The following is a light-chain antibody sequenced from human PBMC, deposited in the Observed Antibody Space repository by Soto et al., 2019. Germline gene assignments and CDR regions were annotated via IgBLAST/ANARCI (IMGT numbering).Light chain of an antibody. J-gene: IGKJ1*01. CDR3: QQYNSYPWT. CDR1: QSISNW. Sequence: DIPMTQSPSTLPASVGDRVTIPCRASQSISNWLAWYQQKPGKAPKLLIYDASSLESGVPSRFSGSGSGTEFTLTISSLQPDDFATYYCQQYNSYPWTFGQGTNV. V-gene: IGKV1-5*01. CDR2: DAS.